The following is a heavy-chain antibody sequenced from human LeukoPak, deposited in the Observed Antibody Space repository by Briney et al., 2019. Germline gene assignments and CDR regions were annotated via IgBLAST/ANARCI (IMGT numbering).Heavy chain of an antibody. V-gene: IGHV1-18*01. D-gene: IGHD3-22*01. Sequence: ASVKVSCKASGYTFTSYGISWVRQAPGQGLECMGWMSAYNGKTNYAQKLQGTVTMTTDTSTSTAYMELRSLRSDDTAVYYCARGPSITMIVVVRDYYFDYWGQGTLVTVSS. CDR3: ARGPSITMIVVVRDYYFDY. CDR1: GYTFTSYG. CDR2: MSAYNGKT. J-gene: IGHJ4*02.